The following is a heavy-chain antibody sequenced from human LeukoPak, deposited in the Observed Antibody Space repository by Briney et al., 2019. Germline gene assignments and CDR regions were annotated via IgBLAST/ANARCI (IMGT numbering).Heavy chain of an antibody. V-gene: IGHV1-8*01. J-gene: IGHJ4*02. Sequence: GASVKVSCKASGYTFTSCDINWVRQATGQGLEWMGWMNPNSGNTGYAQKFQGRVTMTRNTSISTAYMELSSLRSEDTAVYYCAREGDVLLWFGELEFDYWGQGTLVTVSS. D-gene: IGHD3-10*01. CDR2: MNPNSGNT. CDR3: AREGDVLLWFGELEFDY. CDR1: GYTFTSCD.